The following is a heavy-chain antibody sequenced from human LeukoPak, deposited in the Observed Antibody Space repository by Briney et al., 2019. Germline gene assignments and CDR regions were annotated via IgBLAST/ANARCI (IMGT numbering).Heavy chain of an antibody. V-gene: IGHV3-23*01. Sequence: GGTLRLSCAASGFSFSTYGMSWVRQAPGEGLEWVSGISGSGGRTYYADSVKGRFTISRDNSKNTLYLQMNSLRAEDTAVYYCAKIGSSVAGGSYDYWGQGTLVTVSS. J-gene: IGHJ4*02. CDR2: ISGSGGRT. D-gene: IGHD6-19*01. CDR3: AKIGSSVAGGSYDY. CDR1: GFSFSTYG.